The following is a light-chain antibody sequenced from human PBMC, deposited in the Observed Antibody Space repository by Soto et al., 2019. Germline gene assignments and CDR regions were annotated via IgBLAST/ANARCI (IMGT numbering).Light chain of an antibody. CDR2: GAS. CDR3: HQYNNWPVT. J-gene: IGKJ4*01. Sequence: EIVMTQSPANLSVSPGERATLSCRASQSVSTNLAWYQQKPGQAPRLLIYGASTRATVVPARFSGSGSGTEFTLTISSLQSEEFAIYFCHQYNNWPVTFGGGTKVEIK. CDR1: QSVSTN. V-gene: IGKV3-15*01.